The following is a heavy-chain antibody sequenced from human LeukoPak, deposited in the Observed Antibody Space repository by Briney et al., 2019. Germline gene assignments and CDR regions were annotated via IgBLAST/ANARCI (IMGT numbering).Heavy chain of an antibody. D-gene: IGHD3-22*01. CDR3: ANRLSSSGYHWDPYYYALDV. V-gene: IGHV3-23*01. CDR1: GFTFTTYA. CDR2: ICGSGGDT. J-gene: IGHJ6*02. Sequence: GGSLRLSCAASGFTFTTYAMTWVRQAPGKGLEWVSAICGSGGDTKYSDSVKGRFIISRDNSKSTLYLQMNSLRAEDTAIYFCANRLSSSGYHWDPYYYALDVWGQGTTVIVSS.